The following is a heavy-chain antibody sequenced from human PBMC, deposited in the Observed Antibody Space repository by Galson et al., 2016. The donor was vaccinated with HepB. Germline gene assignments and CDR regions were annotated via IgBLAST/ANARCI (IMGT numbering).Heavy chain of an antibody. CDR3: ARVSSGGRSPPNHNWLDP. Sequence: SVKVSCKASGYSFTDYGISWVRQAPGLGLEWMGWINSYNGNANYAQNVQGRVSMTTDTSTSTVYMELRSLRSDDTAVYYCARVSSGGRSPPNHNWLDPWGQGTLVIVSS. CDR1: GYSFTDYG. V-gene: IGHV1-18*01. J-gene: IGHJ5*02. CDR2: INSYNGNA.